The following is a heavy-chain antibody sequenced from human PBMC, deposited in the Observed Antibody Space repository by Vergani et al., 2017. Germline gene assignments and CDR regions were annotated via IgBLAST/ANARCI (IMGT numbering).Heavy chain of an antibody. J-gene: IGHJ4*02. Sequence: QVQLVQSGAEVKKPGASVKVSCKASGYTFTSYAMHWVRQAPGQRLEWMGWINAGNGNTKYSQKFQGRVTITRYTSASTAYMELSSLRSEDTAVYYCARDRYSPALGDFDYWGQGTLVTVSS. V-gene: IGHV1-3*01. CDR1: GYTFTSYA. CDR2: INAGNGNT. CDR3: ARDRYSPALGDFDY. D-gene: IGHD3-16*01.